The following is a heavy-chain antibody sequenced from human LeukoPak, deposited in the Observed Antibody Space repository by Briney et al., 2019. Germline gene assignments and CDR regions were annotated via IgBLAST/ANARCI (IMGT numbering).Heavy chain of an antibody. J-gene: IGHJ4*02. CDR1: GVTFSSYA. D-gene: IGHD3-10*01. V-gene: IGHV3-23*01. CDR3: ARDSGDRTVDY. Sequence: GGSLRLSCAASGVTFSSYAMSWVRQAPGKGLEWVSAISGSGGSTYYADSVKGGFTISRDNSKNTLYLQMTSLRAEDTAVYYCARDSGDRTVDYWGQGTLVTVSS. CDR2: ISGSGGST.